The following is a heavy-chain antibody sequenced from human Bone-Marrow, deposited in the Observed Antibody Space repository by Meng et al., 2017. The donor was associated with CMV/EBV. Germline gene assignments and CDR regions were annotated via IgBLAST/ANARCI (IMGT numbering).Heavy chain of an antibody. CDR3: ARGLYGDYVTY. V-gene: IGHV3-21*01. Sequence: GESLKISCAASGFTFSSYSMNWVRQAPGKGLEWVSSISSSSYIYYADSVKGRFTISRDNAKNSLYLQMNSLRAEDTAVYYCARGLYGDYVTYWGQGTLVTVSS. J-gene: IGHJ4*02. CDR2: ISSSSYI. D-gene: IGHD4-17*01. CDR1: GFTFSSYS.